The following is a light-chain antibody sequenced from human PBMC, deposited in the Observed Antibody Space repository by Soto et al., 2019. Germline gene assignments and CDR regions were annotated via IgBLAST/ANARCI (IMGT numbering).Light chain of an antibody. Sequence: EIVITQSPATLSVSPGESPTLSCKASQIVVNNLAWYQQKPGQAPRLLIYGASTRPTVIPARLSGRRSGTEFTLTISSLQSEDFAVFYCQQYNSWPPVTFGQGTRLEIK. V-gene: IGKV3-15*01. J-gene: IGKJ5*01. CDR1: QIVVNN. CDR2: GAS. CDR3: QQYNSWPPVT.